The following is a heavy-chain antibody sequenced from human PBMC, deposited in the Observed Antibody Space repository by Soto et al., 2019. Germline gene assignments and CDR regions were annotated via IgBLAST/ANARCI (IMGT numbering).Heavy chain of an antibody. CDR1: GYTFTSYD. V-gene: IGHV1-8*01. CDR2: MNPNSGNT. D-gene: IGHD3-9*01. J-gene: IGHJ5*02. Sequence: VASVKVSCKASGYTFTSYDINWVRQATGQGLEWMGWMNPNSGNTGYAQKFQGRVTMTRNTSISTAYMELSSLRSEDTAVYYCARTNYDILTGYYLRFDPWGQGTLVTVSS. CDR3: ARTNYDILTGYYLRFDP.